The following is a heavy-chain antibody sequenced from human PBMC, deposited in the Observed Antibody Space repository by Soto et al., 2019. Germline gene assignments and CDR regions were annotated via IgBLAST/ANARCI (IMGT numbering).Heavy chain of an antibody. V-gene: IGHV1-46*01. Sequence: SVKVSCKASGYTFTSYYIHWVRQAPGQGLEWMGIINPSGGSTSYAQKFQGRVTMTRDTSTITVYMELSSLRSEDTDVYYCAFEGGPAPTSAVWFDPWGQGNLVTVSS. CDR1: GYTFTSYY. CDR3: AFEGGPAPTSAVWFDP. D-gene: IGHD2-2*01. CDR2: INPSGGST. J-gene: IGHJ5*02.